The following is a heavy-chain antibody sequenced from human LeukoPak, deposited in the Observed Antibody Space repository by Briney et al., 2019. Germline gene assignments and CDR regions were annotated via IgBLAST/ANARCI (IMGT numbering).Heavy chain of an antibody. CDR1: GGTFSSYA. J-gene: IGHJ4*02. V-gene: IGHV1-69*13. CDR3: AKDLIELSGPPSFDY. Sequence: SVKVSCKASGGTFSSYAISWVRQAPGQGLEWMGGIIPIFGTANYAQKFQGRVTITADESTSTAYMELSSLRSEDTAVYYCAKDLIELSGPPSFDYWGQGTLVTVSS. D-gene: IGHD2-15*01. CDR2: IIPIFGTA.